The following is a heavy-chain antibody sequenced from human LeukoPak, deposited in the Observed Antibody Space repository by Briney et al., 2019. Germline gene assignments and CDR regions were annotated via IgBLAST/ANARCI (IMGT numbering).Heavy chain of an antibody. Sequence: GGSLRLSCAASGFTFSRYGMYWVRQAPGKGLEWVALISYDKSHRYYADSVKGRFTISRDNSKNTMYLQMNSLRAEDTAVYYCARDTFGGVGIDYWGQGTLVTVSS. CDR1: GFTFSRYG. V-gene: IGHV3-30*03. J-gene: IGHJ4*02. CDR3: ARDTFGGVGIDY. D-gene: IGHD3-16*01. CDR2: ISYDKSHR.